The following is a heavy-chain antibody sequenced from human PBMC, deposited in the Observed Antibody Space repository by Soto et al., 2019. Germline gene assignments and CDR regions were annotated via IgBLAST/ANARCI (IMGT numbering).Heavy chain of an antibody. CDR2: IKSKTDGGTT. V-gene: IGHV3-15*01. Sequence: PGGSLRLSCAASGFTFSNAWMSWVRQAPGKGLEWVGRIKSKTDGGTTDYAAPVKGRFTISRDDSKNTLYLQMNSLKTEDTAVYYCTTNYDILTRYYNFWPNYWGQGTLVTVSS. CDR1: GFTFSNAW. D-gene: IGHD3-9*01. J-gene: IGHJ4*02. CDR3: TTNYDILTRYYNFWPNY.